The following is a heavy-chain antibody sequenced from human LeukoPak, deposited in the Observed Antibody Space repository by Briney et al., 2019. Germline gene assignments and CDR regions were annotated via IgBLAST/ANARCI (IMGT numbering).Heavy chain of an antibody. D-gene: IGHD5-18*01. J-gene: IGHJ4*02. CDR2: IYPGDSDA. CDR1: GYSFTGYW. V-gene: IGHV5-51*01. Sequence: GESLKISCKGSGYSFTGYWIGWVRQMPGKGLEWMGIIYPGDSDARYSPSFQGQVTISADKSISTAYLQWHSLKVSDTAMYYCAKTPRAYTYGTYDYWGQGTLVTVSS. CDR3: AKTPRAYTYGTYDY.